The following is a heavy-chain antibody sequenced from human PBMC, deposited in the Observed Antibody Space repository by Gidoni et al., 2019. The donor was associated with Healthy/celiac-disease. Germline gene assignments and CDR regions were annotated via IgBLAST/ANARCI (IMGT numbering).Heavy chain of an antibody. J-gene: IGHJ4*02. CDR1: GGPISSGDYY. D-gene: IGHD6-19*01. V-gene: IGHV4-30-4*01. Sequence: QVQLQESGPGLVKPSQTLSLTCTVSGGPISSGDYYWSWIRQPPGKGLEWIGYIYYSGRTYYNPSLKSRVTISVDTSKNQFSLKLSSVTAADTAVYYCTRGDYSSGWPLAHWGQGTLVTVSS. CDR2: IYYSGRT. CDR3: TRGDYSSGWPLAH.